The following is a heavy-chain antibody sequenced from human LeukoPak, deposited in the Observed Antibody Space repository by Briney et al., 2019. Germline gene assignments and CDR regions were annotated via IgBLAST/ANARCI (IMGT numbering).Heavy chain of an antibody. CDR3: ASAGSGLY. CDR1: GFTFSSYE. J-gene: IGHJ4*02. Sequence: GGSLRLSCAASGFTFSSYEMNWVRQAPGKGLEWVSSISTGSTYIFYADSVKGRFTIFRDNAKNSLYLQMNSLRDEDTAVYYCASAGSGLYWGQGTLVTVSS. D-gene: IGHD6-19*01. CDR2: ISTGSTYI. V-gene: IGHV3-21*01.